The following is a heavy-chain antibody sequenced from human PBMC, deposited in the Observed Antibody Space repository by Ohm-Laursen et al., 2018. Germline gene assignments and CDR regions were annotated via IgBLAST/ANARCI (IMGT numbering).Heavy chain of an antibody. Sequence: SETLSLTCTVSGGSISSYYWSWIRQPPGKGLEWIGYIYYSGSTNYNPSLKSRVTISVDTSKNQFSLKLSSVTAADTAVYYCARHSTPYYDFWSGYWYGMAVWGQGTTVTVSS. D-gene: IGHD3-3*01. CDR1: GGSISSYY. CDR2: IYYSGST. J-gene: IGHJ6*02. CDR3: ARHSTPYYDFWSGYWYGMAV. V-gene: IGHV4-59*08.